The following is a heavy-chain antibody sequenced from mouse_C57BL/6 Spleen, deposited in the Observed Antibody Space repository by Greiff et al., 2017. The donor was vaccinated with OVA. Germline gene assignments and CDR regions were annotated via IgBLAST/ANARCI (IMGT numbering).Heavy chain of an antibody. J-gene: IGHJ3*01. CDR1: GFTFSSYA. CDR2: ISDGGSYT. Sequence: EVKVVESGGGLVKPGGSLKLSCAASGFTFSSYAMSWVRQTPEKRLEWVATISDGGSYTSYPDNVKGRFTISRDNAKNNLYLQMSHLKSEDTAMYYCARDLYGSLSWFAYWGQGTLVTVSA. V-gene: IGHV5-4*01. D-gene: IGHD1-1*01. CDR3: ARDLYGSLSWFAY.